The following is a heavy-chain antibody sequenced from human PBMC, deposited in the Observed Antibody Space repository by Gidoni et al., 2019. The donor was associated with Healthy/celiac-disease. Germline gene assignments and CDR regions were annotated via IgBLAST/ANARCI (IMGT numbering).Heavy chain of an antibody. D-gene: IGHD3-22*01. CDR2: IKSKTDGGTT. Sequence: EVQLVESGGGWVKPGGSIGLSCAASGVTLSNAWLSWVRQAPGKGLEWVGRIKSKTDGGTTDYAAPVNGRFTISRDDSKNTLYLQMNSLKTEDTAVYYCTTDPITMIVVRICRWGQGTLVTVSS. J-gene: IGHJ4*02. CDR1: GVTLSNAW. V-gene: IGHV3-15*01. CDR3: TTDPITMIVVRICR.